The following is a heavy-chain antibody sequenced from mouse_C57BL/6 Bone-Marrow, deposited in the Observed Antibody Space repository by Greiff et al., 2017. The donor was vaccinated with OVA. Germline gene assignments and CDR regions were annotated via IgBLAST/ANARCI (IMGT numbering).Heavy chain of an antibody. D-gene: IGHD2-5*01. V-gene: IGHV14-4*01. CDR1: GFNIQDDY. J-gene: IGHJ3*01. Sequence: EVQLQQSGAELVRPGASVTLSCTASGFNIQDDYMHWVKQRPEQGLEWIGWIAPENGDTEYASKFQGKATITADTSSNTAYLQLSSLTSEDTAVYYCMRGDYSNPLAYWGQGTLVTVSA. CDR3: MRGDYSNPLAY. CDR2: IAPENGDT.